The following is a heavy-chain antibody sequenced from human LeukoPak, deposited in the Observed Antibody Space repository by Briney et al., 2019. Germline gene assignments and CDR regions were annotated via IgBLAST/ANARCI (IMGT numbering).Heavy chain of an antibody. D-gene: IGHD3-3*01. CDR2: ISGSGGGA. CDR3: ARGRGGLRFLEWYPDAFDI. J-gene: IGHJ3*02. CDR1: GITLSNYG. Sequence: GGSLRLSCAVSGITLSNYGMSWVLQAPGKGLEWVAGISGSGGGAQYADSVKGRFTISRDNAKNSLYLQMNSLRAEDTAVYYCARGRGGLRFLEWYPDAFDIWGQGTMVTVSS. V-gene: IGHV3-23*01.